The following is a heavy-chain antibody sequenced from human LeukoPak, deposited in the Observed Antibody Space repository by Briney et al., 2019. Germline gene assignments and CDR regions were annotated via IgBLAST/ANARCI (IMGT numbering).Heavy chain of an antibody. CDR1: GGSISSGAYP. CDR3: ARGRGV. V-gene: IGHV4-31*03. J-gene: IGHJ6*02. Sequence: PSETLSLTCTVSGGSISSGAYPWSWIRQHPGEGLEWIGYIYYSGGTYYNPSLKSRVSISVDTSKNQFSLKLSSVTAADTAVYYCARGRGVWGQGTTVTVSS. CDR2: IYYSGGT.